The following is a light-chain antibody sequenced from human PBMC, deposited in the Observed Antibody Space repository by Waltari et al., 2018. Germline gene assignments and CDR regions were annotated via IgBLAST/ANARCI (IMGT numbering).Light chain of an antibody. V-gene: IGLV2-23*01. CDR2: EAN. J-gene: IGLJ2*01. CDR3: CSYAGESRVV. Sequence: QSALTQPASVSGSPGPSITLSCTGTRSTIGAHAFFSWFQQHPGQAPKLIISEANKRPSGVSYRFSGSKSGNTASLTISGRQTEDEADYYCCSYAGESRVVFGGGTKLTVL. CDR1: RSTIGAHAF.